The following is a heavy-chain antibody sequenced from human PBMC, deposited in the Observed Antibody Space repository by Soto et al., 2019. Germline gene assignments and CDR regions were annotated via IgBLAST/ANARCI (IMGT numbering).Heavy chain of an antibody. V-gene: IGHV3-23*01. CDR3: AKDPNGDYLGAFDC. CDR1: GFTFGNYV. CDR2: ISASGGGT. Sequence: QMLESGGGLVQPGGSLRLSCAASGFTFGNYVVTWVRQAPGRGLEWVSAISASGGGTFYADSVRGRFTISRDNYKNRLYLEMKSLRAEDTALYFCAKDPNGDYLGAFDCWGRGTMVIVSS. J-gene: IGHJ3*01. D-gene: IGHD4-17*01.